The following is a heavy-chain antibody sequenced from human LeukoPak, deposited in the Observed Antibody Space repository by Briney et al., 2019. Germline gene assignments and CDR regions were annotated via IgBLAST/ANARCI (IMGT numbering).Heavy chain of an antibody. J-gene: IGHJ4*02. CDR1: GFTFRSYG. CDR3: ARVTGHDIRGLTTYYFDD. Sequence: PGRSLRLSCAASGFTFRSYGMQWVRQAPGKGLECVAIIWYDGSNKYYSDSVKGRFTISRDNSKNTLYLQMNSLRAEDTAVYYCARVTGHDIRGLTTYYFDDWGQGTLVTVSS. CDR2: IWYDGSNK. V-gene: IGHV3-33*01. D-gene: IGHD3-10*01.